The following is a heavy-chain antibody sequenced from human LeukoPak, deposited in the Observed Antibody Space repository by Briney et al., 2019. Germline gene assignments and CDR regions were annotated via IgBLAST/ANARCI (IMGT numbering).Heavy chain of an antibody. D-gene: IGHD6-13*01. J-gene: IGHJ4*02. CDR2: IYYSGST. Sequence: SETLSLTCTVSGGSISSYYWNWIRQTPGKGLEWIGYIYYSGSTNYNPSLKSRVTISVDTSKNQFSLKLSSVTAADTAVYYCARIAAAGTLVDYWGQGTLVTVSS. CDR3: ARIAAAGTLVDY. CDR1: GGSISSYY. V-gene: IGHV4-59*01.